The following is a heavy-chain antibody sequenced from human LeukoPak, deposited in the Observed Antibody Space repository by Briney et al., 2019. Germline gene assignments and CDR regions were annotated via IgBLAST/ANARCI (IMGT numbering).Heavy chain of an antibody. CDR1: GFTFSNYW. Sequence: PGGSLSLSCAASGFTFSNYWMSWVRQPAGKGLEWVANIKEDGSEKYYVASVKGRYTISRDNARNSLYLQMNSLRAEDTVVYYCGSGRQLGYWGQGTLVTVSS. D-gene: IGHD6-13*01. J-gene: IGHJ4*02. CDR3: GSGRQLGY. CDR2: IKEDGSEK. V-gene: IGHV3-7*01.